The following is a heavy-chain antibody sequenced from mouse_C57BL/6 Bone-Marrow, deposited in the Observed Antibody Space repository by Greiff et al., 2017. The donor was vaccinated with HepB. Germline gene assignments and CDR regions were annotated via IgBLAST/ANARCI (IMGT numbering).Heavy chain of an antibody. J-gene: IGHJ2*01. V-gene: IGHV1-64*01. CDR3: ARYESYFDY. Sequence: QVQLQQSGAELVKPGASVKLSCKASGYTFTSYWMHWVKQRPGQGLEWIGMIHPNSGSTNYNEKFKSKATLTVDKSSSTAYRQLSSLTSEDSAVYYCARYESYFDYWGQGTTLTVSS. CDR1: GYTFTSYW. CDR2: IHPNSGST. D-gene: IGHD2-3*01.